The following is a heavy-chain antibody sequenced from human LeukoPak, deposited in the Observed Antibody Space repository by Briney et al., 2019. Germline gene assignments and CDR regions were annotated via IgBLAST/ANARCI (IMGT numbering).Heavy chain of an antibody. CDR3: ARDRYVGATTAGDSDS. D-gene: IGHD1-26*01. J-gene: IGHJ4*02. V-gene: IGHV3-11*01. CDR1: GFTFSDYY. Sequence: KSGGSLRLSCAAPGFTFSDYYMSWIRQAPGKGLEWVSYIGSSGSTIYYADSVKGRFTISRDNAKNTLYLQMNSLRAEDTAVYYCARDRYVGATTAGDSDSWGQGTLVTVSS. CDR2: IGSSGSTI.